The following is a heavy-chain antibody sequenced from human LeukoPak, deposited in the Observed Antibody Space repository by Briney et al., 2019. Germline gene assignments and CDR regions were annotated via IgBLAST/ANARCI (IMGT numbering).Heavy chain of an antibody. V-gene: IGHV1-18*01. Sequence: ASVKVSCKASGYTFTSYGISWVRQAPGQGLEWMGWISAYNGNTNYAQKLQGRVTMTTDTSTSTAYMELRSLRSDDTAVYYCARDSPTIITMTPFDIWGQGTMVTVSS. J-gene: IGHJ3*02. D-gene: IGHD3-22*01. CDR2: ISAYNGNT. CDR1: GYTFTSYG. CDR3: ARDSPTIITMTPFDI.